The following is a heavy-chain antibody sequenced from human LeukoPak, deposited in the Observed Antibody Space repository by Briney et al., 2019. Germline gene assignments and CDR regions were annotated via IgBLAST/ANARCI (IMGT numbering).Heavy chain of an antibody. CDR2: ISGSGGST. Sequence: GSLRLSCAASGFTFSSYAMSWVRQAPGKGLEWVSAISGSGGSTYYADSVKGRFTISRDNSKNTLYLQMNSLRAEDTAVYYCAKDFGYSGYDGDSFDYWGQGTLVTVSS. CDR3: AKDFGYSGYDGDSFDY. D-gene: IGHD5-12*01. V-gene: IGHV3-23*01. CDR1: GFTFSSYA. J-gene: IGHJ4*02.